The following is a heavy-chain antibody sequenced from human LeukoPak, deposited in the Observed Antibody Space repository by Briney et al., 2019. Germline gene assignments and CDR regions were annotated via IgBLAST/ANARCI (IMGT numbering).Heavy chain of an antibody. CDR1: GGSFTDYF. Sequence: SETLSLTCDVFGGSFTDYFWTWIRQSPGKGLEWIGEINDYTGNTNYDPSLNSRVSISLEKSKNQFSLELRSVTAADTAVYYCARGRIAKIVVVHSFHYGMDVWGQGTTVTVSS. J-gene: IGHJ6*02. V-gene: IGHV4-34*01. CDR3: ARGRIAKIVVVHSFHYGMDV. CDR2: INDYTGNT. D-gene: IGHD3-22*01.